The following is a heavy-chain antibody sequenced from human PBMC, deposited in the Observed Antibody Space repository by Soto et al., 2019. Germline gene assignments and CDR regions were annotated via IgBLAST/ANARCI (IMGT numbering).Heavy chain of an antibody. D-gene: IGHD4-4*01. CDR2: FHSGGNT. J-gene: IGHJ6*02. Sequence: PGGSLILSCAAAGFTVSNTYMSWVRQAPGKGVEGVSVFHSGGNTYYAESVKGRFTISRDNSKNTLYLQMNSLRAEDTAVYYCARGPSHDYSNYPSPWVDGMDVWGQGTTVTVSS. V-gene: IGHV3-53*05. CDR1: GFTVSNTY. CDR3: ARGPSHDYSNYPSPWVDGMDV.